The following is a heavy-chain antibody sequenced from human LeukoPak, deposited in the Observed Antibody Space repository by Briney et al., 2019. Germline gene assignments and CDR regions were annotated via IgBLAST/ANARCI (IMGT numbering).Heavy chain of an antibody. CDR2: IRFDERNK. CDR3: ARAFGVYSNNEEWFDP. V-gene: IGHV3-30*02. D-gene: IGHD3-3*01. CDR1: GFTFSSYS. Sequence: GGSLRLSCAASGFTFSSYSMHWVRQAPGKGLEWVAFIRFDERNKYYGDSVKGRFTISRDKSKNTLFLQMNSLRTEDTAVYYCARAFGVYSNNEEWFDPWGQGTLVTVSS. J-gene: IGHJ5*02.